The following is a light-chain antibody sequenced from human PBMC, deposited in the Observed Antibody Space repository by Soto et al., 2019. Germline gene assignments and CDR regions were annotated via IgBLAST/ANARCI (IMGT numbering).Light chain of an antibody. CDR1: SGHSSYI. J-gene: IGLJ2*01. Sequence: QPVLTQSSSASASLGSSVKLTCTLSSGHSSYIIAWHQQQPGKAPRYLMKLEGSGSYNKGSGVPDRFSGSSSGADRYLTISNLPSEDEADYYCENWDSNSPVVFGGGTKLTVL. CDR2: LEGSGSY. V-gene: IGLV4-60*03. CDR3: ENWDSNSPVV.